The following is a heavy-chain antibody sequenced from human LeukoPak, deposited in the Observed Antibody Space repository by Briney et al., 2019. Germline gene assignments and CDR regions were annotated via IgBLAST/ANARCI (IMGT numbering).Heavy chain of an antibody. CDR1: GGSISSGGYY. CDR3: ARAGLYYYYGMDV. V-gene: IGHV4-61*08. Sequence: SETLSLTCTVSGGSISSGGYYWSWIRQHPGKGLEWIGYIYNSGSTNYNPSLKSRVTISVDTSKNQFSLKLSSVTAADTAVYYCARAGLYYYYGMDVWGQGTTVTVSS. D-gene: IGHD3-16*01. J-gene: IGHJ6*02. CDR2: IYNSGST.